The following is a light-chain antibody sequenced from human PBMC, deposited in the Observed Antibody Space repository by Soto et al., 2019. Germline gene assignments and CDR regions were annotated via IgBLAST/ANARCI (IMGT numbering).Light chain of an antibody. CDR1: QGISNY. CDR3: QKYKGF. J-gene: IGKJ3*01. Sequence: DIQMTQSPSSLSASVGDRVTITCRASQGISNYLAWYQQKPGKVPKLLIYAASTLQSGVPSRFSGSGSGTDFTLTISSLQPEDVATYYCQKYKGFFGPGTKVDIK. CDR2: AAS. V-gene: IGKV1-27*01.